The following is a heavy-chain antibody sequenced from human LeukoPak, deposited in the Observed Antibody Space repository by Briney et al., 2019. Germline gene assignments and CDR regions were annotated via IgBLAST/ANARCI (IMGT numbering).Heavy chain of an antibody. CDR1: GGSISSGDYY. J-gene: IGHJ4*02. CDR3: SRLESGNPGVD. D-gene: IGHD4-23*01. Sequence: SETLSLTCTVSGGSISSGDYYWSWIRQPPGKGLEWIGYIYYSGSTYYNPSLKSRVTISVDTSKNHFSLRLSSVTAADTAVYYCSRLESGNPGVDWGQGTLVTVSS. CDR2: IYYSGST. V-gene: IGHV4-30-4*08.